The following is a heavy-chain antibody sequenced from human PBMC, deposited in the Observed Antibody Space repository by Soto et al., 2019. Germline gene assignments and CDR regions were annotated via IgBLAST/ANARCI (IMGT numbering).Heavy chain of an antibody. CDR2: ISAGGST. Sequence: EVQLLDSGGGLVQPGGSLRLSCTASGFTFSDYAMSWVRQPPGKGLEWVSVISAGGSTYYADSVKGRFTVSRANSKNTLYLAMDRPRAEDTAVYYCADVPIWFCSTRCYTEGFDFWGQGTLVTVSS. V-gene: IGHV3-23*01. CDR1: GFTFSDYA. D-gene: IGHD2-2*02. J-gene: IGHJ4*02. CDR3: ADVPIWFCSTRCYTEGFDF.